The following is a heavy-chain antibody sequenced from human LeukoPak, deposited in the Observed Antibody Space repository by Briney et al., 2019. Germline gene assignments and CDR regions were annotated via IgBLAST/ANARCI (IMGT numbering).Heavy chain of an antibody. D-gene: IGHD2-15*01. Sequence: GRSLRLSCAASGFTFSSYAMHWVRQAPGKGLEWVAVISYDGSNKYYADSVKGRFTISRDNSKNTLYLQMNSLRAEDTAVYYCAREDVERDIVDAEYFQHWGQGTLVTVSS. CDR2: ISYDGSNK. J-gene: IGHJ1*01. V-gene: IGHV3-30-3*01. CDR3: AREDVERDIVDAEYFQH. CDR1: GFTFSSYA.